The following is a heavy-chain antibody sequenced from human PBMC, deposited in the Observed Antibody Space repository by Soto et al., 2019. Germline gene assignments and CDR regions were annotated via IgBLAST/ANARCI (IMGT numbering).Heavy chain of an antibody. CDR3: AKESNYGGMDV. J-gene: IGHJ6*02. CDR2: ISWDGGST. V-gene: IGHV3-43D*04. Sequence: EVQLVESGGVVVQPGGSLRLSCAASGFTFDDYAMHWGRQAPGKGLEWVSLISWDGGSTYYADSVKGRFTISRDNSKKSLYLQMNSLRAEDTALYYCAKESNYGGMDVWGQGTTVTVSS. CDR1: GFTFDDYA. D-gene: IGHD6-6*01.